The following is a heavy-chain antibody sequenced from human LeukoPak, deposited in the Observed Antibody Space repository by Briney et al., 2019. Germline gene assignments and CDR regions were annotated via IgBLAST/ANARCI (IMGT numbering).Heavy chain of an antibody. CDR3: ARDGHSGYDGYYYCYYMDV. D-gene: IGHD5-12*01. V-gene: IGHV1-18*01. CDR1: GYTFTSYG. CDR2: ISAYNGNT. J-gene: IGHJ6*03. Sequence: ASVKVSCKASGYTFTSYGISWVRQAPGQGLEWMGWISAYNGNTNYAQKLQGRVTMTTDTSTSTAYMELRILRSDDTAVYYCARDGHSGYDGYYYCYYMDVWGKGTTVTISS.